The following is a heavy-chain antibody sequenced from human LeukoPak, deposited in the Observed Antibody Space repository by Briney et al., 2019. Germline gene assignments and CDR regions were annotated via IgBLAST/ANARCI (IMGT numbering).Heavy chain of an antibody. Sequence: PGGPLRLSCAASGFTFDDYAMHWVRQAPGKGLEWVSGISWNSGSIGYADSVKGRFTISRDNAKNSLYLQMNSLRAEDTALYYCAKDVVQYYDSSGYMGYWGQETLVTVS. J-gene: IGHJ4*02. CDR1: GFTFDDYA. V-gene: IGHV3-9*01. CDR3: AKDVVQYYDSSGYMGY. D-gene: IGHD3-22*01. CDR2: ISWNSGSI.